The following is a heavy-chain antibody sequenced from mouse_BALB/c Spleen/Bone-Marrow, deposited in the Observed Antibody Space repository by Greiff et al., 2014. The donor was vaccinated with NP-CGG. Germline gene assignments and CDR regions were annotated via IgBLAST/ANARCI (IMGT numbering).Heavy chain of an antibody. V-gene: IGHV14-3*02. CDR1: GFNIKDTY. Sequence: EVQLQESGAELVKPGASVKLSCTASGFNIKDTYMHWVKQRPEQGLEWIGRIDPANGNTKYDPKFQGKATITADTSSNTAYLQLSSLTSEDTAVYYCATMITYWYFDVWGAGTTVTVSS. CDR3: ATMITYWYFDV. J-gene: IGHJ1*01. D-gene: IGHD2-4*01. CDR2: IDPANGNT.